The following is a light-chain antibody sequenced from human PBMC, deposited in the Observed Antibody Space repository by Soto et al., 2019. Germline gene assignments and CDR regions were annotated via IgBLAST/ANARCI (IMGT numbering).Light chain of an antibody. CDR1: SSDVGGYNF. Sequence: QSALTQPASVSRSPGQSITISCTGTSSDVGGYNFVSWYQHHPGTPPKLIIYEVIHRPSGVSNRFSGSKSAITASLTISGLQVEDEADYFCSSYSSTTTREVFGTGTKVTVL. V-gene: IGLV2-14*01. CDR3: SSYSSTTTREV. J-gene: IGLJ1*01. CDR2: EVI.